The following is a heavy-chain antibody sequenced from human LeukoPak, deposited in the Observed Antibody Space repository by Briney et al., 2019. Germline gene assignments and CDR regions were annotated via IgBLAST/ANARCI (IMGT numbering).Heavy chain of an antibody. Sequence: PSETLSLTCIVSGGSISSYYWSWIRQPPGKGLEWIGHIYYSGTTSYNPSLKSRVTISVDTSKNQFSLKLSSVTAADTAVYYCARKFGNFDYWGQGALVTVSS. J-gene: IGHJ4*02. V-gene: IGHV4-59*01. CDR1: GGSISSYY. CDR2: IYYSGTT. D-gene: IGHD3-10*01. CDR3: ARKFGNFDY.